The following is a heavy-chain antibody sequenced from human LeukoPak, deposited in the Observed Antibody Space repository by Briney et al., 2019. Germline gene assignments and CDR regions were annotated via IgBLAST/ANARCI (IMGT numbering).Heavy chain of an antibody. CDR1: GGTFSSYA. D-gene: IGHD6-19*01. CDR2: IIPIFGTA. CDR3: ARWYSSGWYDDY. J-gene: IGHJ4*02. V-gene: IGHV1-69*13. Sequence: VASVKVSCKASGGTFSSYAISWVRQAPGQGLEWMGGIIPIFGTANYAQKFQGRVTITADESTSTAYMELSSLRSEDTAVYYCARWYSSGWYDDYWGQGTLVTVSS.